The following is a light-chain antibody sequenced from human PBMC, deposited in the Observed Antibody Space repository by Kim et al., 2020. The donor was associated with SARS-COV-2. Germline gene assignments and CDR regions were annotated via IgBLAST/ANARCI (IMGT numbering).Light chain of an antibody. CDR3: QQCNLFPWT. V-gene: IGKV3-15*01. CDR1: QSVSSMY. J-gene: IGKJ2*02. Sequence: IVLTQSPGPLSLSPGERATLSCRASQSVSSMYLAWYQQKPGQAPRLLIYTASIRAAGIPARFSGGGSGTQFTLTISSLQSEDFAVYYCQQCNLFPWTFGQGTKLEI. CDR2: TAS.